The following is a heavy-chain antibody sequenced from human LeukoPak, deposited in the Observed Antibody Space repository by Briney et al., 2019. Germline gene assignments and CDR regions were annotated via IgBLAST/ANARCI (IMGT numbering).Heavy chain of an antibody. CDR3: VRGGPSTWS. Sequence: PGGSLRLSCAASGFTFKLYWMHWVRQVPGKGPVWVARISDDGSDTVYADSVKGRFTISRDDAKNMLFLQMNSLRGEDTAVYHCVRGGPSTWSWGQGTLVTVSS. V-gene: IGHV3-74*01. CDR2: ISDDGSDT. J-gene: IGHJ5*02. CDR1: GFTFKLYW. D-gene: IGHD2-15*01.